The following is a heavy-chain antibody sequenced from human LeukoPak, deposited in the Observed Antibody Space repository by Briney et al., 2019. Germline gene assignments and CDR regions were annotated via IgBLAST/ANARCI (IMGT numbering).Heavy chain of an antibody. CDR3: ARASRTYFGDYLYYFDS. D-gene: IGHD4-17*01. CDR1: GYIFTTYD. CDR2: MNPKSGNT. J-gene: IGHJ4*02. Sequence: GASVKVSCKASGYIFTTYDINWVRQAAGQGLEWMGWMNPKSGNTGYAQNFRGRVTMTRNISITTSYMELSSLRSEDTAVYFCARASRTYFGDYLYYFDSWGQGTQVTVSS. V-gene: IGHV1-8*01.